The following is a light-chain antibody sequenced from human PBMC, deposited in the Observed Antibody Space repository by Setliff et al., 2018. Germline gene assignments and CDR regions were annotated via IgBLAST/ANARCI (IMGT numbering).Light chain of an antibody. J-gene: IGLJ1*01. V-gene: IGLV1-47*01. CDR2: NND. CDR1: SSNIGSHY. CDR3: QSHDISLSASV. Sequence: QSALAQPPSASETPGQTITISCSGSSSNIGSHYVYWYQLLPGTAPKLLFYNNDRWPSGYPDRFSGSKSGTSASLAITGLQAEDEADYYCQSHDISLSASVFGTGTKVTVL.